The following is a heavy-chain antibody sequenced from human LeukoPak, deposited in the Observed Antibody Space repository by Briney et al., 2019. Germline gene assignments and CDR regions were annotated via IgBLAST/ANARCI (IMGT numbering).Heavy chain of an antibody. J-gene: IGHJ4*02. V-gene: IGHV4-34*01. CDR1: GGSFSGYY. CDR3: ARASGSYPGGVYYFDY. CDR2: INHSGST. Sequence: PSETLSLTCAVYGGSFSGYYWSWIRQPPGKGLEWIGEINHSGSTNYNPSLKSRVTISVDTSKNQFSLKLSSVTAADTAVYYCARASGSYPGGVYYFDYWDQGTLVTVSS. D-gene: IGHD1-26*01.